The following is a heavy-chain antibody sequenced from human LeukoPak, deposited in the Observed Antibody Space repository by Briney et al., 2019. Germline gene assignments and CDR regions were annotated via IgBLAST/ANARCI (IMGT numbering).Heavy chain of an antibody. D-gene: IGHD2-2*01. CDR3: ARDLLDCSSTSCHYSYYYYYMDV. CDR2: INPSGGST. V-gene: IGHV1-46*01. CDR1: GYTFTSYY. J-gene: IGHJ6*03. Sequence: ASVKVSCKASGYTFTSYYMHWVRQAPGQGLEWMGIINPSGGSTSYAQKFQGRVTITTDESTSTAYMELSSLRSEDTAVYYCARDLLDCSSTSCHYSYYYYYMDVWGKGTTVTVSS.